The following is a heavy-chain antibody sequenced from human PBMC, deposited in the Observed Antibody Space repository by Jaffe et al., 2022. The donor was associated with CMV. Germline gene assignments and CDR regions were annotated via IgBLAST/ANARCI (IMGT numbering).Heavy chain of an antibody. D-gene: IGHD6-13*01. CDR1: GGSVSSGSYY. CDR3: ARVTSSSSLWSYYYYGMDV. V-gene: IGHV4-61*01. CDR2: IYYSGST. Sequence: QVQLQESGPGLVKPSETLSLTCTVSGGSVSSGSYYWSWIRQPPGKGLEWIGYIYYSGSTNYNPSLKSRVTISVDTSKNQFSLKLSSVTAADTAVYYCARVTSSSSLWSYYYYGMDVWGQGTTVTVSS. J-gene: IGHJ6*02.